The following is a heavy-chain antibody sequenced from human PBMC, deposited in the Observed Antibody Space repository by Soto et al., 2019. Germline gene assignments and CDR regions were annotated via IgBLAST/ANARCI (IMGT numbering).Heavy chain of an antibody. J-gene: IGHJ4*02. CDR1: GGSINSNSYY. V-gene: IGHV4-39*02. CDR3: AKVMVAATRHTDFDS. Sequence: QLRESGPGLVKPSETLSLTCTVSGGSINSNSYYWAWIRQTPGKGLAWIASIYFDGSTYYNPSLKSRVTISMDTSNNQFSLRLTSVTTADTAVYYCAKVMVAATRHTDFDSWGQGTLVTVSS. D-gene: IGHD2-15*01. CDR2: IYFDGST.